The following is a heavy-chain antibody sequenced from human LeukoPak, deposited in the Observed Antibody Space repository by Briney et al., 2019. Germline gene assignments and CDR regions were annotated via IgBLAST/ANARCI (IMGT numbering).Heavy chain of an antibody. V-gene: IGHV1-18*01. D-gene: IGHD2-2*01. CDR3: ARVDVVVVPAPTGY. J-gene: IGHJ4*02. Sequence: WASVKLSCKASGYTFTSYGMSWVRQAPGQGLEWMGWISAYNGNTNYAQKLQGRVTMTTDTSTSTAYMELRSLRSDDTAVFYCARVDVVVVPAPTGYWGQGTLVTVSS. CDR1: GYTFTSYG. CDR2: ISAYNGNT.